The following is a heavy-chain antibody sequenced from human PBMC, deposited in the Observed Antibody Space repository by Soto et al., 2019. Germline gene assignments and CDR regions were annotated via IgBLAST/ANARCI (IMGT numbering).Heavy chain of an antibody. Sequence: SETLSLTCTVSGDSISSTHYYWSWIRQPPGKGLEWVGYIYYTGHNFYNPALKSRVAMSVDPSTNQSSLKLASVTDADTAVYFCAREPKENYDSSPWNGGFDSWGPGTLVTVSS. CDR1: GDSISSTHYY. J-gene: IGHJ4*02. V-gene: IGHV4-30-4*01. CDR3: AREPKENYDSSPWNGGFDS. CDR2: IYYTGHN. D-gene: IGHD3-22*01.